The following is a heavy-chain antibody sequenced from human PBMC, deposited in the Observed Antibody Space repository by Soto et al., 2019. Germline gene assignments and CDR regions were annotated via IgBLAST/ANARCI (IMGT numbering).Heavy chain of an antibody. CDR1: GGTFSSYA. V-gene: IGHV1-69*13. CDR3: AREYSYGYHWFDP. D-gene: IGHD5-18*01. CDR2: IIPIFGTA. J-gene: IGHJ5*02. Sequence: ASVKVSCKASGGTFSSYAISWVRQAPGQGLEWMGGIIPIFGTANYAQKFQGRVTITADESTSTAYMELSSRRSEDTAVYYCAREYSYGYHWFDPWGQGTLVTVSS.